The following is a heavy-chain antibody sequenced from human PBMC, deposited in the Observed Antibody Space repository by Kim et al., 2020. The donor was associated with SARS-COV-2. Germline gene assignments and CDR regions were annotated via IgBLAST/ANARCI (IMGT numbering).Heavy chain of an antibody. D-gene: IGHD3-16*01. CDR3: AKLWGWVGGNFDY. V-gene: IGHV3-23*01. J-gene: IGHJ4*02. Sequence: ASLQGRVTISRDNSKNTLYLQMNSLRAEDTAVYYCAKLWGWVGGNFDYWGQGTLVTVSS.